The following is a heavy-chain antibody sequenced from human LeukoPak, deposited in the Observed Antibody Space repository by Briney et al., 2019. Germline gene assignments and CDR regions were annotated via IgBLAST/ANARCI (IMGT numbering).Heavy chain of an antibody. CDR3: AKDHDF. Sequence: WGTLRLSCAASGFTFSNYGMHWVRQAPGKGLEWVAVIWHDGINKDYADSVKGRFTISRDNSKNTLYLQMNSLRVEDTAVYYCAKDHDFWGQGTLVTDSS. CDR2: IWHDGINK. J-gene: IGHJ4*02. D-gene: IGHD3-3*01. V-gene: IGHV3-33*06. CDR1: GFTFSNYG.